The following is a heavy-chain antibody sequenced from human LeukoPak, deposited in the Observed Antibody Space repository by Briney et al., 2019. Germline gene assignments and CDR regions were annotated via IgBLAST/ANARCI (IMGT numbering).Heavy chain of an antibody. J-gene: IGHJ6*02. CDR3: ARASIVVVTAIPSDYYYYYGMDV. D-gene: IGHD2-21*02. CDR2: IIPILGIA. V-gene: IGHV1-69*04. Sequence: ASVKVSCKASGGTFSSYAISWVRQAPGQGLEWMGRIIPILGIANYAQKFQGRVTITADKSTSTAYMELSSLRSEDTAVYYCARASIVVVTAIPSDYYYYYGMDVWGQGTTVTVSS. CDR1: GGTFSSYA.